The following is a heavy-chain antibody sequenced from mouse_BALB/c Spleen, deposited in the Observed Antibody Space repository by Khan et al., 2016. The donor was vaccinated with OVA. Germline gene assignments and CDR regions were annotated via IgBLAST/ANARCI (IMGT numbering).Heavy chain of an antibody. D-gene: IGHD2-12*01. Sequence: EVQLVESGGGLVKPGGSLKLSCAASGFTFSTFAMSWVRQTPEKRLEWVATISSDGDYTYYPDNVTGHFTISRDNAKNTLYLQMSSLRSEDTAMYFCAMTPLCYFPYWGPGDLV. J-gene: IGHJ3*01. V-gene: IGHV5-9-3*01. CDR1: GFTFSTFA. CDR2: ISSDGDYT. CDR3: AMTPLCYFPY.